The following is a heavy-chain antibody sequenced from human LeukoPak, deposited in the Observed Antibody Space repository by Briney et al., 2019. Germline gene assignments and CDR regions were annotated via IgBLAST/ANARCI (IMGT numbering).Heavy chain of an antibody. CDR2: ISGVGGSR. D-gene: IGHD1-26*01. Sequence: GGSLRLSCAASGVTFSSYGFTFSSYGMNWVRQAPGKGLEWVSGISGVGGSRYYADSVKGRFTISRDNSKNTLYLQMNSLKTQDTAVNYCSRSRLDESLQNWGQGTLVTVST. CDR3: SRSRLDESLQN. CDR1: GVTFSSYGFTFSSYG. V-gene: IGHV3-23*01. J-gene: IGHJ1*01.